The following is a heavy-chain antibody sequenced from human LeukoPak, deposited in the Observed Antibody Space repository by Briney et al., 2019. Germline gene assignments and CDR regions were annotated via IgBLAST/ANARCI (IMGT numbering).Heavy chain of an antibody. Sequence: SQTLSLTCAISGDSLSSDSATWNWLRQSPSRGLEWLGRTYYRSKWYSAYAVSVKSRISINSDTSKNQFSLQLNSVTPEDTAIYYCARGPQWLNYWGQGTLVTVSS. J-gene: IGHJ4*02. D-gene: IGHD6-19*01. V-gene: IGHV6-1*01. CDR2: TYYRSKWYS. CDR3: ARGPQWLNY. CDR1: GDSLSSDSAT.